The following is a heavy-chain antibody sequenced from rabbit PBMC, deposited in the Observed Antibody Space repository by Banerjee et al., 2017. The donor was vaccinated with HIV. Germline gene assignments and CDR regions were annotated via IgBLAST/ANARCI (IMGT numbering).Heavy chain of an antibody. CDR3: ARRPYVGDGAYYGMDL. J-gene: IGHJ6*01. CDR1: GFDFSSNA. CDR2: IGTGGRT. V-gene: IGHV1S45*01. D-gene: IGHD4-2*01. Sequence: QQQLEESGGGLVKPEGSLTLTCKASGFDFSSNAMSWVRQAPGKGLEWIGYIGTGGRTYYASWVNGRFTISKTSSTTVTLQMTSLTAADTATYFCARRPYVGDGAYYGMDLWGQGTLVTVS.